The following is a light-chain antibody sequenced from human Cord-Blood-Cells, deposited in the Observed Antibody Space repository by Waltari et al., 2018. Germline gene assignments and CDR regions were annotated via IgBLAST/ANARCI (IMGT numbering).Light chain of an antibody. J-gene: IGLJ1*01. CDR1: SRDVGGYNY. CDR2: EVS. Sequence: QSALTQPSSVSGSPGQSITIPCTGTSRDVGGYNYVSWYQQHPGKAPKLMIYEVSNRPSGVSNRFSGSKSGNTASLTISGLQAEDEADYYCSSYTSSSTLVFGTGTKVTVL. CDR3: SSYTSSSTLV. V-gene: IGLV2-14*01.